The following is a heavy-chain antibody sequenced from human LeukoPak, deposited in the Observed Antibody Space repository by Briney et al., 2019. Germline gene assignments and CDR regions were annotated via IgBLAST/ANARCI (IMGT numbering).Heavy chain of an antibody. Sequence: ASVKVSCKASGYTFTGYCMHWVRQAPGQGLEWMGWINPNSGGTNYAQKFQGRVTMTRDTSISTAYTEVSRLRSDDTAVYYCARVVARQQRGLPLGGYYFDYWGQGTLVTVSS. D-gene: IGHD6-13*01. CDR1: GYTFTGYC. CDR3: ARVVARQQRGLPLGGYYFDY. V-gene: IGHV1-2*02. J-gene: IGHJ4*02. CDR2: INPNSGGT.